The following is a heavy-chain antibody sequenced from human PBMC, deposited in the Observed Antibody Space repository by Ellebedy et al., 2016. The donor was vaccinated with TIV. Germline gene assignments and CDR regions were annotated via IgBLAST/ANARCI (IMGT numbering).Heavy chain of an antibody. V-gene: IGHV4-59*01. CDR2: IYYSGRT. CDR1: GGSISSYY. CDR3: ARVPQLYNWFDP. J-gene: IGHJ5*02. Sequence: MPSETLSLTCTVSGGSISSYYWSWTRQPPGKGLEWIGYIYYSGRTNYNPSLKSRVTISVDTSKNQFSLKLSSVTAADTAVYYCARVPQLYNWFDPWGQGTLVTVSS.